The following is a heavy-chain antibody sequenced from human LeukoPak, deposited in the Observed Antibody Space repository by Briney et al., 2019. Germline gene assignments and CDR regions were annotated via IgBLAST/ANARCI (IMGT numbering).Heavy chain of an antibody. CDR1: GXSITSFY. D-gene: IGHD2-15*01. CDR2: FFHSGST. V-gene: IGHV4-59*08. CDR3: GRHGYCSGGSCYSRQGNDAFDI. J-gene: IGHJ3*02. Sequence: PSETLSLTCTVSGXSITSFYWSWIRQPPGKGLEWIGNFFHSGSTDYNPSLKSRVTISVDTPKNQFSLKLSSVTAADTAVYYCGRHGYCSGGSCYSRQGNDAFDIWGQGTVITVSS.